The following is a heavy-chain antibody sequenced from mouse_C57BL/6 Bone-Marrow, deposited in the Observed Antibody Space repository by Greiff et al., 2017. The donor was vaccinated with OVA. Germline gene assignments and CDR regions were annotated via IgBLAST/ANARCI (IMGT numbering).Heavy chain of an antibody. J-gene: IGHJ4*01. V-gene: IGHV1-19*01. D-gene: IGHD1-1*01. CDR1: GYTFTDYY. Sequence: SGPVLVKPGASVKMSCKASGYTFTDYYMNWVKQSHGKSLEWIGVINPYNGGTSYNQKFKGKATLTVDKSSSTAYMELNSLTSEDSAVYYCARFSNAMDYWGQGTSVTVSS. CDR3: ARFSNAMDY. CDR2: INPYNGGT.